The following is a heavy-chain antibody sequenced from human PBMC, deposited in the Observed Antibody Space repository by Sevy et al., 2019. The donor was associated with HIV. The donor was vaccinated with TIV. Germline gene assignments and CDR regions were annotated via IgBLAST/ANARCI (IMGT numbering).Heavy chain of an antibody. J-gene: IGHJ3*02. CDR1: GFTFSSYS. D-gene: IGHD3-10*01. Sequence: GGSLRISCAASGFTFSSYSMNWVRQAPGKGLEWVSSISSSSSYIYYADSVKGRFTISRDNAKNSLYLQMNSLRAEDTAVYYCARDQGKELWFGVNAFDIWGQGTMVTVSS. CDR2: ISSSSSYI. CDR3: ARDQGKELWFGVNAFDI. V-gene: IGHV3-21*01.